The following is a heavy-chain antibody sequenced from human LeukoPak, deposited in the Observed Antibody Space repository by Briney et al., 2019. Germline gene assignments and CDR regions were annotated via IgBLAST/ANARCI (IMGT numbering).Heavy chain of an antibody. CDR2: ITTSDGNT. CDR3: ATKIVLGNTIVLDY. Sequence: GGSLRLSCAASGFTFSSYTMSWVRQAPGKGLEWVSTITTSDGNTYYADSVKGRFTVSRDNSKNTLYLQMNSLRAEDTAVYYCATKIVLGNTIVLDYWGQGTLVTVSS. J-gene: IGHJ4*02. D-gene: IGHD7-27*01. CDR1: GFTFSSYT. V-gene: IGHV3-23*01.